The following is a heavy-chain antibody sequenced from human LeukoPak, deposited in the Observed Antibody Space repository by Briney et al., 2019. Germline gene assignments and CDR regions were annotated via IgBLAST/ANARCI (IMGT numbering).Heavy chain of an antibody. V-gene: IGHV3-23*01. J-gene: IGHJ4*02. CDR1: GFTFSSYA. CDR2: ITGGGGTT. CDR3: AKAVLTGYYLDY. Sequence: GGSLRLSCAASGFTFSSYATTWVRQATGKGLEWVSSITGGGGTTYYADSVKGRFTISKDNTKNTLYLQMNSLRAEDTAVYYCAKAVLTGYYLDYWGQGTLVTVSS. D-gene: IGHD3-9*01.